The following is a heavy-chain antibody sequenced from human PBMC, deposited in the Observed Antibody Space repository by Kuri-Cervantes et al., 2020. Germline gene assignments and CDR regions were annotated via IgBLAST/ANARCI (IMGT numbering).Heavy chain of an antibody. D-gene: IGHD3-9*01. CDR1: GFTFSSYG. J-gene: IGHJ3*02. Sequence: GESLKISCAASGFTFSSYGMHWVRQAPGKGLEWVAVISYDGSNKYCADSVKGRFTISRDNSKNTLYLQMNSLRAEDTAVYYCARVTQLRYFDWSQPDAFDIWGQGTMVTVSS. V-gene: IGHV3-30*03. CDR2: ISYDGSNK. CDR3: ARVTQLRYFDWSQPDAFDI.